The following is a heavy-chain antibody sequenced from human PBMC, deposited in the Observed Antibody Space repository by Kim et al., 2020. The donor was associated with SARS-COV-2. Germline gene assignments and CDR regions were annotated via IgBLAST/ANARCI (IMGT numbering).Heavy chain of an antibody. D-gene: IGHD5-18*01. V-gene: IGHV1-69*13. Sequence: SVKVSCKASGGTFSSYAISWVRQAPGQGLEWMGGIIPIFGTANYAQKFQGRVTITADESTSTAYMELSSLRSEDTAVYYCARDPLDDTAMVGFYYYYYGMDVWGQGTTVTVSS. CDR2: IIPIFGTA. CDR1: GGTFSSYA. J-gene: IGHJ6*02. CDR3: ARDPLDDTAMVGFYYYYYGMDV.